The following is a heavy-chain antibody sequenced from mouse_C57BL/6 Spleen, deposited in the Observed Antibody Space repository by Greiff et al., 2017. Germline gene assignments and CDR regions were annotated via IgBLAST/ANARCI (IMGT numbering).Heavy chain of an antibody. CDR2: ISYSGST. Sequence: EVKLQESGPGLAKPSQTLSLTCSVTGYSITSDYWNWIRKFPGTKLEYMGYISYSGSTYYNPSLKSRISITRDTSKNQYYLQLNSVTTEDTATYYCARSPNYYGSSLYYFDYWGQGTTLTVSS. J-gene: IGHJ2*01. V-gene: IGHV3-8*01. CDR1: GYSITSDY. D-gene: IGHD1-1*01. CDR3: ARSPNYYGSSLYYFDY.